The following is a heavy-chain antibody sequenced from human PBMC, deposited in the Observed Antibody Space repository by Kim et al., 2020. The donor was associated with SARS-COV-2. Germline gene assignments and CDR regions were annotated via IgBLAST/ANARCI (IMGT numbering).Heavy chain of an antibody. J-gene: IGHJ4*02. CDR3: ARPYYDFWSGLTFQYYFDY. V-gene: IGHV3-48*03. D-gene: IGHD3-3*01. Sequence: GRFTISRDNAKNSLYLQMNSLRAEDTAVYYCARPYYDFWSGLTFQYYFDYWGQGTLVTVSS.